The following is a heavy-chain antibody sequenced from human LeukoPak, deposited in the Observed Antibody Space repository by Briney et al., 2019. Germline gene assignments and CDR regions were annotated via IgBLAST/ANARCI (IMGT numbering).Heavy chain of an antibody. V-gene: IGHV3-73*01. CDR1: GFTISDCA. J-gene: IGHJ5*02. D-gene: IGHD1-26*01. Sequence: PGCSMRFSCAASGFTISDCAIHLLRQASGKGLEWVGLIDRPAKSYATAYGASVGGRVTISRDDSKNTAYLQMDSLKTEDTALYYCTRDRGTYNWLDPWGQGTLVTVSS. CDR3: TRDRGTYNWLDP. CDR2: IDRPAKSYAT.